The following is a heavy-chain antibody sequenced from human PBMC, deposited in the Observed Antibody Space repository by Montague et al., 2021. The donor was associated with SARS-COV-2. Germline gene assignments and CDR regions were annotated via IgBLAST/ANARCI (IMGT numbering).Heavy chain of an antibody. CDR2: ISWNSNKI. CDR1: GFTFDEYA. J-gene: IGHJ6*02. CDR3: ARPFYGGVGTNFFYYYAMDV. Sequence: SLRLSCAASGFTFDEYAMHWVRQAPGKGLEWVSGISWNSNKIGYSESVKGLFTASRDNAKDAVYLQMNSLRAEDTALYFCARPFYGGVGTNFFYYYAMDVWGQGTTVTVSS. D-gene: IGHD4-23*01. V-gene: IGHV3-9*01.